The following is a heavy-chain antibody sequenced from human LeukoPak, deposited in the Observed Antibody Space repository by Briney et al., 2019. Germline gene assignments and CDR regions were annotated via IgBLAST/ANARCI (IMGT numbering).Heavy chain of an antibody. CDR2: IDYSGSA. D-gene: IGHD1-26*01. CDR1: GASVNSNSHY. CDR3: ARQRGRWDSFDY. J-gene: IGHJ4*02. V-gene: IGHV4-61*01. Sequence: SETLPLTCTVSGASVNSNSHYWSWIRQPPGKRLEWIGFIDYSGSANYSPSLKSRVTISIDTSKNQFSLKLTSVTAADTAVYYCARQRGRWDSFDYWGQGTLVTVSS.